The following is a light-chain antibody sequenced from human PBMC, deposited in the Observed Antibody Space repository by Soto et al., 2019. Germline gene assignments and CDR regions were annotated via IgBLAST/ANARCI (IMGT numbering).Light chain of an antibody. V-gene: IGLV2-11*01. CDR2: DVT. Sequence: QSVLTQPRSVSGTPGQSVTISCTGTRSDVGAYNYVSWFQQHPGKAPKLMIYDVTKRPSGVPDRFSGSKSGNTASLTISWLQAEDEADYFCYSYAGTYSFVFGTGTKVTVL. CDR3: YSYAGTYSFV. J-gene: IGLJ1*01. CDR1: RSDVGAYNY.